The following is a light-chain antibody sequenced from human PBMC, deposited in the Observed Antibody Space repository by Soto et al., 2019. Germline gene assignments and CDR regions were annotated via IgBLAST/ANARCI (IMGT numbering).Light chain of an antibody. CDR1: SSDVGAYNY. V-gene: IGLV2-14*01. Sequence: QSVLTQPASVAGTPGQSITISCTGTSSDVGAYNYVSWYQQYPGKAPKLIIYDVSNRPSGVSCRFSGSKSGNTDSLTISELQAEDEADYYRNSYAGTSYGFGDGTKVTVL. CDR2: DVS. J-gene: IGLJ1*01. CDR3: NSYAGTSYG.